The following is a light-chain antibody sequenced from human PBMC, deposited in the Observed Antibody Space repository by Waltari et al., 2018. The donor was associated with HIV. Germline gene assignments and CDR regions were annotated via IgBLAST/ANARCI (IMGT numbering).Light chain of an antibody. Sequence: QSVLTQPPSASGTAGQRVTIPCSGTSSNIGSNTVNWCQQLPGTAPKLLIYHTSQRPSGVPDRFSGSKSGTSASLAISGLQSEDEADYYCAAWDDSVNGLVFGGGTKLTV. J-gene: IGLJ3*02. CDR1: SSNIGSNT. CDR2: HTS. V-gene: IGLV1-44*01. CDR3: AAWDDSVNGLV.